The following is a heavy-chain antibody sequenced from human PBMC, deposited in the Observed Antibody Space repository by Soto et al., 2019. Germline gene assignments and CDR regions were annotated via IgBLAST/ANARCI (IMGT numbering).Heavy chain of an antibody. CDR2: ISYDGSNK. CDR3: AKEGSGRFGNWFDP. D-gene: IGHD3-10*01. J-gene: IGHJ5*02. CDR1: GFTFSSYG. Sequence: QVQLVESGGGVVQPGRSLRLSCAASGFTFSSYGMHWVRQAPGKGLEWVAVISYDGSNKYYADSVKGRFTISRDNSKNTLYLQMNSLIAEDTAVYYCAKEGSGRFGNWFDPWGQGTLVTVSS. V-gene: IGHV3-30*18.